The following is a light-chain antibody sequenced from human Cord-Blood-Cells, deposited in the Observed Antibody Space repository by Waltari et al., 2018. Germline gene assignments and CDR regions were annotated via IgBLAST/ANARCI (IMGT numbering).Light chain of an antibody. CDR1: QSLVNSDGNNY. CDR3: MQGSNWPWT. J-gene: IGKJ1*01. CDR2: KVS. Sequence: DVLMTQSPLSLPVTLRQPASVTCRSSQSLVNSDGNNYLNWSQQKPGKSPRRLIYKVSNRDTGVPARFSGSGSGTDFTLKISRVEAEDVGVYYCMQGSNWPWTFGQGTKVEIK. V-gene: IGKV2-30*01.